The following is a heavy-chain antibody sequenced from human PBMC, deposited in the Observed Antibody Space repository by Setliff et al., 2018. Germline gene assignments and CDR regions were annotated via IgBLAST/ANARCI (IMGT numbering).Heavy chain of an antibody. V-gene: IGHV1-2*02. CDR3: ARDGISWLNWLDP. D-gene: IGHD6-13*01. CDR2: INPKSSVT. CDR1: GYSFSDFY. Sequence: ASVKVSCKASGYSFSDFYIHWVRQVPGRGPEWMGSINPKSSVTRYVQKFQGRVTITRDTSISIAYMELSSLRSDDTAVYYCARDGISWLNWLDPWGQGTPVTVSS. J-gene: IGHJ5*02.